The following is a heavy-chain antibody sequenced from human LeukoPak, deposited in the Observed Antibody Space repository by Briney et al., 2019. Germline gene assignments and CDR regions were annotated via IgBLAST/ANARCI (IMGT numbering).Heavy chain of an antibody. CDR1: GFTFSSYG. V-gene: IGHV3-23*01. D-gene: IGHD4-17*01. Sequence: GGSLRLSCAASGFTFSSYGMSWVRQAPGKGLEWVSAISGSGGSTYYADSVKGRFTISRDNSKNTLYLQMNSLRAEDTAVYYCAKDRREYGDYVLLDYWGQGTLVTVSS. J-gene: IGHJ4*02. CDR3: AKDRREYGDYVLLDY. CDR2: ISGSGGST.